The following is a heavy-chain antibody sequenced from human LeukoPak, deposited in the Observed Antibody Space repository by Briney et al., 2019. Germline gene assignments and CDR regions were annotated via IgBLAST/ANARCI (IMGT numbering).Heavy chain of an antibody. Sequence: SVKVSCKASGGTFSSYAINWVRQAPGQGLEWRGGIIPIFDTTNYAQNFQGRVTITADKSTNTAYMELSSLRSEDTAVYYCARGRGSYVGDYDYWGQGTLVTVSS. J-gene: IGHJ4*02. CDR2: IIPIFDTT. V-gene: IGHV1-69*06. CDR1: GGTFSSYA. CDR3: ARGRGSYVGDYDY. D-gene: IGHD1-26*01.